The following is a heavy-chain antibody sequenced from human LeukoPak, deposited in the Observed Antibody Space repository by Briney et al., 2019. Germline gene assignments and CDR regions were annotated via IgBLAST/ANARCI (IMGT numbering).Heavy chain of an antibody. CDR3: AKGPIVATILFFDY. V-gene: IGHV3-23*01. CDR1: GFILNNYA. D-gene: IGHD5-12*01. J-gene: IGHJ4*02. Sequence: PGGSLRLSCAASGFILNNYAMSWVRQAPGKGLEWVSAISGSGGSTYYADSVKGRFTISRDNSKNTLYLQMNSLRAEDTAVYYCAKGPIVATILFFDYWGQGTLVTVSS. CDR2: ISGSGGST.